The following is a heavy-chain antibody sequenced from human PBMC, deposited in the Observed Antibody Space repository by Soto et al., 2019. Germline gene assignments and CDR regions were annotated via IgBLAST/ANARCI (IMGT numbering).Heavy chain of an antibody. CDR3: AKKGDMQQLVNYYYYYYMDV. CDR1: GFTFSSYA. J-gene: IGHJ6*03. Sequence: PGGSLRLSCAASGFTFSSYAMSWVRQAPGKGLEWVSAISGSGGSTYYADSVKGRFTISRDNSKNTLYLQMNSLRAEDTAVYYCAKKGDMQQLVNYYYYYYMDVWGKGTTVTVSS. CDR2: ISGSGGST. D-gene: IGHD6-13*01. V-gene: IGHV3-23*01.